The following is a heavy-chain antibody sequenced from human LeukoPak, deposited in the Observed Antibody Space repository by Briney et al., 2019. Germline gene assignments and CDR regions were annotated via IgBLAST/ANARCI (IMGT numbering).Heavy chain of an antibody. Sequence: GGSLRLSCAGSGFTFGTYSMNWVRQAPGKGLGVVSSISSGGGNIHYADSLKGRFTISRDNVKNSLYLQMNSLRAEDTAVYYCARDDSGGLTDFWGRGTLVTVSS. CDR1: GFTFGTYS. J-gene: IGHJ4*02. CDR3: ARDDSGGLTDF. CDR2: ISSGGGNI. D-gene: IGHD3-22*01. V-gene: IGHV3-21*01.